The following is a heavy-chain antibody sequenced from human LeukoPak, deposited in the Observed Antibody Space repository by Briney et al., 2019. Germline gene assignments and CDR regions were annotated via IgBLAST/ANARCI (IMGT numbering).Heavy chain of an antibody. D-gene: IGHD2/OR15-2a*01. CDR2: INHSGST. CDR1: GGSFSGYY. CDR3: ARVGYFSPKNWFDP. Sequence: SETLSLTCAVYGGSFSGYYWSWIRQPPGKGLEWIGEINHSGSTNYNPSLKSRVTISVDTSKNQFSLKLSSVTAADTAVYYCARVGYFSPKNWFDPWGQGTLVTVSS. J-gene: IGHJ5*02. V-gene: IGHV4-34*01.